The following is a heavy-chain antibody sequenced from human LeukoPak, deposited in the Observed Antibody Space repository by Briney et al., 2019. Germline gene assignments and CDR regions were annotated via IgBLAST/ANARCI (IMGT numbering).Heavy chain of an antibody. V-gene: IGHV3-33*01. J-gene: IGHJ4*02. CDR2: IWYDGSNK. Sequence: PGRSLRLSCAASGFTFSSYGMHWVRQAPGKGLEWVAVIWYDGSNKYYADSVKGRFTISRDNSKNTLYLQMNSLRAEDTAVYYCATTTDYFDYWGQGTLVTVSS. D-gene: IGHD2/OR15-2a*01. CDR1: GFTFSSYG. CDR3: ATTTDYFDY.